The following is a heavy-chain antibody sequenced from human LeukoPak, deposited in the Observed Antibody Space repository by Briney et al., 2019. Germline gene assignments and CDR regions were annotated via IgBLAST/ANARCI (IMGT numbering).Heavy chain of an antibody. V-gene: IGHV4-34*01. CDR2: INHSGST. D-gene: IGHD2-15*01. J-gene: IGHJ6*03. CDR3: ARHEDIVVVVAATGYMDV. CDR1: GGSFSGYY. Sequence: PSETLSLTCAVYGGSFSGYYWSWIRQPPGKGLEWIGEINHSGSTNYNPSLKSRVTISVDTSKNQFSLKLSSVTAADTAVYYCARHEDIVVVVAATGYMDVWGKGTTVTVSS.